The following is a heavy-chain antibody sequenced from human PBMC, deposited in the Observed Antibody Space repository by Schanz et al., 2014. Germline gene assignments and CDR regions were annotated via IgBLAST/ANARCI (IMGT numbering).Heavy chain of an antibody. CDR3: GRGFSRVYIHF. J-gene: IGHJ4*02. Sequence: QVHLVQSGAEVKKPGASVKVSCKASGYTFTSDSMHWVRQAPGQGLEWMGMINPSGGSTTYAQKFQGRVTMTRDTSTSTVYLELSSLRSDDTAVYYCGRGFSRVYIHFWGQGTLITVSS. V-gene: IGHV1-46*03. D-gene: IGHD2-8*01. CDR2: INPSGGST. CDR1: GYTFTSDS.